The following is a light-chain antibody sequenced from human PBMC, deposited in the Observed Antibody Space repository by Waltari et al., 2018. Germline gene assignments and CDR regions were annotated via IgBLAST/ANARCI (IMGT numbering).Light chain of an antibody. CDR1: SLRDYY. CDR3: YSRDTSGNRL. J-gene: IGLJ3*02. CDR2: GKN. V-gene: IGLV3-19*01. Sequence: SSELTQDPAVSVALGQTVRITCQGDSLRDYYASWYQQKPGQAPRLVIYGKNNRPSGIPDRFSGSSSGNTPSLTITGTQAEDESDYYCYSRDTSGNRLFGGGTKLTVL.